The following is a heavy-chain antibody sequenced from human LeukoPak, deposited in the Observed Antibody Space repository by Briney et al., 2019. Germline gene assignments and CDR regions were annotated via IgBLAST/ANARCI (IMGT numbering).Heavy chain of an antibody. CDR3: AKSRATGTYPGRFDY. J-gene: IGHJ4*02. CDR1: GFTFSSHA. D-gene: IGHD3-10*01. Sequence: GGSLRLSCAASGFTFSSHAMSWVRQAPGRGLEWVSSLSGSGKYTFYADSVKGRFTISRDNSRNELFLQMNSLTSGDTAEYYCAKSRATGTYPGRFDYWGQGTLVTVSS. V-gene: IGHV3-23*01. CDR2: LSGSGKYT.